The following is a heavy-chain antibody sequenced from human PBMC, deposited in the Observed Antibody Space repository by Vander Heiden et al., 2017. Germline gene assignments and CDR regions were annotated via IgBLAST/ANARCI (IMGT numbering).Heavy chain of an antibody. V-gene: IGHV3-30*18. CDR3: AKDPQYCRSTSCLYYGMDV. J-gene: IGHJ6*02. D-gene: IGHD2-2*01. CDR1: GFTFLNFG. CDR2: IAHDGSNE. Sequence: QVQLVESGGAVVQPGRSLTLPCAASGFTFLNFGMHWVRQAPVKGLEWVAGIAHDGSNEYYVDAVKGRFTISRDNSKNALYLQMNSLRAEDTAVYYCAKDPQYCRSTSCLYYGMDVWGQGTTVTVSS.